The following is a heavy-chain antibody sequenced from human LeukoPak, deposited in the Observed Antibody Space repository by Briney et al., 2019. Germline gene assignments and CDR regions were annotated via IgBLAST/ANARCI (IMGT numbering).Heavy chain of an antibody. D-gene: IGHD3-9*01. V-gene: IGHV1-46*01. CDR2: INPRGGST. Sequence: ASVKVSCKASGYTFTSYYMHWMRQAPGQGPEWMGIINPRGGSTDYAQKFQGRVTMTSDTSTSTVYMELHSLRPEDTAVYYCARDRQYYDILTGSLHYYYYYMDVWGKGTTVTISS. CDR1: GYTFTSYY. CDR3: ARDRQYYDILTGSLHYYYYYMDV. J-gene: IGHJ6*03.